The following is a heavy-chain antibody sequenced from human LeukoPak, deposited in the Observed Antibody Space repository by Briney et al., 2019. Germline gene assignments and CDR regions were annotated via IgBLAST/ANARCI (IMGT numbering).Heavy chain of an antibody. CDR3: ARIRAESYYYYMDV. V-gene: IGHV4-39*07. CDR2: IYYSGST. CDR1: GGSISSSSYY. D-gene: IGHD1-14*01. Sequence: SETLSLTCTVSGGSISSSSYYWGWLRQPPGKGLEWIGSIYYSGSTYYNPSLKSRVTISVDTSKNQFSLKLSAVTAADTAVYYCARIRAESYYYYMDVWGKGTTVTVSS. J-gene: IGHJ6*03.